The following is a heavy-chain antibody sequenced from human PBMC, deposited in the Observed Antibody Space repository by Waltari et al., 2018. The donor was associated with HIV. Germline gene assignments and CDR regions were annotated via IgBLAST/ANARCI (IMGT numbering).Heavy chain of an antibody. V-gene: IGHV4-59*02. Sequence: QVQLQESGPGLLKPSETLSLTCSVSGGSVSSNYWTWIRQPPGKGLEWIGYLYYTGSAKYNPSLKSRVTFSVDTSKNQFSLRLTSVTAADTAVYYCALDSGSDLPSFDYWGQGIRVTVSS. CDR2: LYYTGSA. J-gene: IGHJ4*02. CDR3: ALDSGSDLPSFDY. D-gene: IGHD5-12*01. CDR1: GGSVSSNY.